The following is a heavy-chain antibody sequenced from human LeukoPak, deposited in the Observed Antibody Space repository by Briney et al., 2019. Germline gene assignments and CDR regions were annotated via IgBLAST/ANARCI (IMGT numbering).Heavy chain of an antibody. CDR2: INHSGST. Sequence: SETLSLTCAVYGGSFSGYYWSWIRQPPGKGLEWIGEINHSGSTNYNPSLKSRVTISVDTSKNQFSLKLSSVTAADTAVYYCARGIRHGLANYWGQGTLVTVSS. D-gene: IGHD3-16*01. J-gene: IGHJ4*02. CDR1: GGSFSGYY. V-gene: IGHV4-34*01. CDR3: ARGIRHGLANY.